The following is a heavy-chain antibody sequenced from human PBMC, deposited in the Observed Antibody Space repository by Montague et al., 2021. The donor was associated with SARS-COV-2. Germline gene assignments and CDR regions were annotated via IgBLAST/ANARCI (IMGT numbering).Heavy chain of an antibody. V-gene: IGHV4-38-2*02. CDR2: IYRNGNT. CDR3: AGVSISYDPDDASCGMDV. D-gene: IGHD1-1*01. J-gene: IGHJ6*02. CDR1: GYSTSSGDY. Sequence: SETLSLTCTVSGYSTSSGDYWGWILQPPGKGLEWIGRIYRNGNTYYNTSLKSRLTITVDTTKNQFSLKLRSVAAADTAAYYCAGVSISYDPDDASCGMDVWGQGTTVTVSS.